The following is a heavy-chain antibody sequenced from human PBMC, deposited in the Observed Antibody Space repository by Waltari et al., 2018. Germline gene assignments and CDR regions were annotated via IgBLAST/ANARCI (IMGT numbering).Heavy chain of an antibody. CDR1: GGSISSHY. CDR2: IYYSGST. Sequence: QVQLQESGPGLVKPSETLSLPCTVSGGSISSHYWSWIRQPPGKGLEWIGYIYYSGSTNYNPSLKSRVTISVDTSKNQFSLKLSSVTAADTAVYYCARDLKGAPDPWGQGTLVTVSS. D-gene: IGHD3-16*01. CDR3: ARDLKGAPDP. V-gene: IGHV4-59*11. J-gene: IGHJ5*02.